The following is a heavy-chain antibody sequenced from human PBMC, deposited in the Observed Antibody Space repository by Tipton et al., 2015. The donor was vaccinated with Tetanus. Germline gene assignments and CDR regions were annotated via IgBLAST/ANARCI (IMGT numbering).Heavy chain of an antibody. CDR1: GLVVGSSY. D-gene: IGHD3-10*01. J-gene: IGHJ5*02. V-gene: IGHV3-53*01. Sequence: SLRLSCAASGLVVGSSYVDWVRQPPGKGLEWVSGIYAGGATYYADSVKGRFTVSRDNSKNTDFLEMSSLRVEDTAFYYCGRRTAMGRGGHGPDWVDPRGQGTLVIVSS. CDR3: GRRTAMGRGGHGPDWVDP. CDR2: IYAGGAT.